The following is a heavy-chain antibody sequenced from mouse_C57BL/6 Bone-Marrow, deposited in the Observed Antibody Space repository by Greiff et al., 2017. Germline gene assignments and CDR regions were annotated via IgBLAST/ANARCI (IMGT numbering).Heavy chain of an antibody. CDR3: TREGVFYYDYDEGVAY. CDR1: GFTFSSYA. Sequence: EVKLMESGEGLVKPGGSLKLSCAASGFTFSSYAMSWVRQTPEKRLEWVAYISSGGDYIYYADNVRGRFTISRDNARNTRYLQMSSLKSEDTAMYYCTREGVFYYDYDEGVAYWGQGTLVTVSA. V-gene: IGHV5-9-1*02. J-gene: IGHJ3*01. D-gene: IGHD2-4*01. CDR2: ISSGGDYI.